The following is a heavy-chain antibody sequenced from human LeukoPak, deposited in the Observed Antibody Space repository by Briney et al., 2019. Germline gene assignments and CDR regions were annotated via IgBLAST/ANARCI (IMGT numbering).Heavy chain of an antibody. CDR3: ARGRYDSSGYYTTFDY. V-gene: IGHV3-21*01. CDR2: ITRSSIYI. D-gene: IGHD3-22*01. J-gene: IGHJ4*02. CDR1: GFTFSSYS. Sequence: GGSLRLSCAASGFTFSSYSMNWVRQAPGKGLEWVSCITRSSIYIYYADSVKGRFTISRDNAKNSLYLQVNSLRAEDTAVYYCARGRYDSSGYYTTFDYWGQGTLSPSPQ.